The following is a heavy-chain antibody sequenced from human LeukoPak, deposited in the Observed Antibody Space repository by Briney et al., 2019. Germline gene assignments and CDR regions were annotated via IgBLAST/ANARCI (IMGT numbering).Heavy chain of an antibody. CDR2: TYYRSTWYN. D-gene: IGHD2-2*01. Sequence: SQTLSLTCALSGDSVSSNSVTWTWIRQSPSRGLGWLGRTYYRSTWYNDYAVSVRGRITVNPDTSKNQFSLHLNSVTPEDTAVYYCARRLTQYDCFDPWGQGILVTVSS. CDR1: GDSVSSNSVT. V-gene: IGHV6-1*01. J-gene: IGHJ5*02. CDR3: ARRLTQYDCFDP.